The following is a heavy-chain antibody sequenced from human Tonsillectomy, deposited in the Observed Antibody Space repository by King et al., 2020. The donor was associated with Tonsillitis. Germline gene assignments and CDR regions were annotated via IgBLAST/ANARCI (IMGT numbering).Heavy chain of an antibody. CDR2: IYPGDSDP. Sequence: VQLVESGAEVKKPGESLKISCKGSGYSFTSYCIGWVRQMPGKGQECMGIIYPGDSDPGYSPSFKGQVTISADKSISTAYLQWSSLKASDTAMYYWARLTEARGNSFDYWGQGTLVTVSS. J-gene: IGHJ4*02. CDR1: GYSFTSYC. CDR3: ARLTEARGNSFDY. D-gene: IGHD2-15*01. V-gene: IGHV5-51*01.